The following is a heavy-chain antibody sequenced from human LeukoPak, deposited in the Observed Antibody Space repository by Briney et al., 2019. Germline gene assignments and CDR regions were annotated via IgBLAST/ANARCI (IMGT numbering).Heavy chain of an antibody. CDR2: VSGGGGST. D-gene: IGHD3-10*01. Sequence: PGGSLRLSCAASGFTFSSYAMSWVRQAPGKGLEWVSAVSGGGGSTYYADSVKGRFTVSRDNSKNTVYLQMNSLTVEDTAVYYCARGGLDYWGQGTLVTVSS. J-gene: IGHJ4*02. V-gene: IGHV3-23*01. CDR1: GFTFSSYA. CDR3: ARGGLDY.